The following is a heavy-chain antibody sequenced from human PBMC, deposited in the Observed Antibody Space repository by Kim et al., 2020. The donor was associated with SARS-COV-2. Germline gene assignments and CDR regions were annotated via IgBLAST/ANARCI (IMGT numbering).Heavy chain of an antibody. CDR3: ERESSSWTNWFDP. J-gene: IGHJ5*02. D-gene: IGHD6-13*01. Sequence: YDPTLRSRVTISVDTSKNQYSLKLSAVTAADTAVYYWERESSSWTNWFDPWGQGTLVTVSS. V-gene: IGHV4-39*07.